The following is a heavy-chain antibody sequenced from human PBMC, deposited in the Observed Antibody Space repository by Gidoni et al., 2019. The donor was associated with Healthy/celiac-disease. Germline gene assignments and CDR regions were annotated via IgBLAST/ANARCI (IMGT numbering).Heavy chain of an antibody. CDR3: ARDPGGGYDYGGYFDY. CDR1: GFTFSSYS. J-gene: IGHJ4*02. Sequence: EVQLVESGGGLVKPGVSLRLSCAASGFTFSSYSMNWVRQAPGKGLEWVSSISSSSSYIYYADSVKGRFTISRDNAKNSLYLQMNSLRAEDTAVYYCARDPGGGYDYGGYFDYWGQGTLVTVSS. D-gene: IGHD5-12*01. V-gene: IGHV3-21*01. CDR2: ISSSSSYI.